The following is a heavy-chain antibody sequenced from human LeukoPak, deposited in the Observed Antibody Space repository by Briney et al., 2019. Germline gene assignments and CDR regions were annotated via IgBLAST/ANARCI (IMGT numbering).Heavy chain of an antibody. J-gene: IGHJ4*02. V-gene: IGHV3-23*01. D-gene: IGHD3-22*01. CDR3: AKDLRYDSSGYYHDY. CDR2: ISGSGGST. Sequence: GGSLRLSCAASGFTFSSYAMSWVRQAPGKGLEWVSAISGSGGSTYYADSVKGRFTISRDNSKNTLYLQMNSLRAEDTAVYYCAKDLRYDSSGYYHDYWGQGTLVTVSS. CDR1: GFTFSSYA.